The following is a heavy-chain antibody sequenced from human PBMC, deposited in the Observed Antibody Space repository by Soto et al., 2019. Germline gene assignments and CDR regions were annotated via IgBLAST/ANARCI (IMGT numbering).Heavy chain of an antibody. CDR1: GGSISSYY. Sequence: QVQLQESGPGLVKPSETLSLTCTVSGGSISSYYWSWIRQPPGKGLEWIGYIYYSGSTNYNPSLKSRVTISVDTSKNQFSLKLSSVTAADTAVYYCARGLRYSSSLYSGNWFDPWGQGTLVTVSS. V-gene: IGHV4-59*01. CDR3: ARGLRYSSSLYSGNWFDP. D-gene: IGHD6-13*01. J-gene: IGHJ5*02. CDR2: IYYSGST.